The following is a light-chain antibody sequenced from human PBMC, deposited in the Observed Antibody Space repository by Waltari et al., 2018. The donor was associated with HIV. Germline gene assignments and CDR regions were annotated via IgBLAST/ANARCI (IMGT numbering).Light chain of an antibody. V-gene: IGKV4-1*01. Sequence: TQSPDSLAVSLGERATINCKSSQSVLYSSNNKNYLAWYQQKPGQPPKLLIFWASTRESGVPDRFSGSGSGTDFTLTISSLQAEDVAVYYCQQYYGSPYTFGQGTKLE. CDR3: QQYYGSPYT. J-gene: IGKJ2*01. CDR2: WAS. CDR1: QSVLYSSNNKNY.